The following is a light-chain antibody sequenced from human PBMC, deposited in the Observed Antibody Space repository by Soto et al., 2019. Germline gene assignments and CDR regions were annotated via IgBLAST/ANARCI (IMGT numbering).Light chain of an antibody. J-gene: IGKJ2*02. Sequence: EVVLTQSPDTLSLSPGEPATLSCRASQIVDRYVAWYQQKVGQAPRLLIYDAYTRATGDGGRFTGSGYATDFSLTITSLEPEDFAVYYFQQRGKWPSTFGQGTQVE. CDR3: QQRGKWPST. CDR2: DAY. CDR1: QIVDRY. V-gene: IGKV3-11*01.